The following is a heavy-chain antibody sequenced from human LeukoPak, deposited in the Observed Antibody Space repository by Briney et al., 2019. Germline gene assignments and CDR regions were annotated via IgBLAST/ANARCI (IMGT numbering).Heavy chain of an antibody. V-gene: IGHV3-21*01. J-gene: IGHJ4*02. CDR3: ARHGGGYYYSDY. CDR2: ISSSSSFI. D-gene: IGHD3-16*01. Sequence: PGGSLRLSCAASGFTFSSYNMNWVRQAPGKGLEWVSSISSSSSFIYYGDSVKGRFTISRDNAKNSLYLQMNSLRAEDTAVYYCARHGGGYYYSDYWGQGTLVTVSS. CDR1: GFTFSSYN.